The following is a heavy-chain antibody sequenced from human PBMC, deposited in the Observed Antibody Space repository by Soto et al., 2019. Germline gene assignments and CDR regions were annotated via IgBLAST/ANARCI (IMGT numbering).Heavy chain of an antibody. CDR1: GGSISSSSYY. CDR2: IYYSGST. V-gene: IGHV4-39*01. J-gene: IGHJ4*02. CDR3: ARREPDYYFDY. Sequence: SETLSLTCTVSGGSISSSSYYWGWIRQPPGKGLEWIGSIYYSGSTYYKPSLKSRVTISVDTSKNQFSLKLSSVTAADTAAYYCARREPDYYFDYWGQGTLVTVSS.